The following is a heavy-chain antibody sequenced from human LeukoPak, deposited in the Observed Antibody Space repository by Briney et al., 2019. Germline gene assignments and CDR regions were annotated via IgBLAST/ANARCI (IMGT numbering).Heavy chain of an antibody. CDR3: ARDQAVVGATSTEDY. CDR1: GYTFTSYA. Sequence: ASVKVSCKASGYTFTSYAMHWVRQAPGQRLEWMGWINAGNGNTKYSQKFQGRVTITRDTSASTAYMELSSLRSEDTAVYYCARDQAVVGATSTEDYWGQGTLVTVSS. V-gene: IGHV1-3*01. CDR2: INAGNGNT. D-gene: IGHD1-26*01. J-gene: IGHJ4*02.